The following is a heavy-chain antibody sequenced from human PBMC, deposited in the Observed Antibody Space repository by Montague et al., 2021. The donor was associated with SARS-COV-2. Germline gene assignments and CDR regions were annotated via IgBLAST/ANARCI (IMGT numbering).Heavy chain of an antibody. CDR3: TRDYRSIVGDGLDI. CDR1: GFTFSNYD. D-gene: IGHD3-16*02. CDR2: ISTSAYTT. V-gene: IGHV3-48*03. J-gene: IGHJ3*02. Sequence: SLRLSCAASGFTFSNYDMDLVRQAPGNGPEWISYISTSAYTTSYVGSVKGRFTISRDNGKNSLYLQMNSLRVEDTAVYYCTRDYRSIVGDGLDIWGQGTMVTVSS.